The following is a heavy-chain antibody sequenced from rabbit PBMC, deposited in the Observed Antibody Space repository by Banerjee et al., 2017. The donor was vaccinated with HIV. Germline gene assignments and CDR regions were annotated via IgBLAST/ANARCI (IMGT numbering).Heavy chain of an antibody. Sequence: QEQLGESGGGLVQPGGSLKLSCKASGFDFSSYGVSWVRQAPGKGLEWIGYIDPVFRSTYYASWVNGRFTISSHNAQNTLYLQLNSLTAADTATYFCVSYDDYGDRNLWGQGTLVTVS. V-gene: IGHV1S47*01. CDR1: GFDFSSYG. CDR3: VSYDDYGDRNL. CDR2: IDPVFRST. J-gene: IGHJ4*01. D-gene: IGHD2-1*01.